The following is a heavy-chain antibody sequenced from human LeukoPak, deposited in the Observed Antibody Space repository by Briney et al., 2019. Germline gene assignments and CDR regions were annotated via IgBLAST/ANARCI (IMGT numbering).Heavy chain of an antibody. D-gene: IGHD3-3*01. CDR3: AKVIRAYYDFWSGYYGIDY. CDR2: IRYDGSNK. J-gene: IGHJ4*02. Sequence: GGSLRLSCAASGFTFSSYGMHWVRQAPGKGLEWAAFIRYDGSNKYYADSVKGRFTISRDNSKNTLYLQMNSLRAEDTAVYYCAKVIRAYYDFWSGYYGIDYWGQGTLVTVSS. CDR1: GFTFSSYG. V-gene: IGHV3-30*02.